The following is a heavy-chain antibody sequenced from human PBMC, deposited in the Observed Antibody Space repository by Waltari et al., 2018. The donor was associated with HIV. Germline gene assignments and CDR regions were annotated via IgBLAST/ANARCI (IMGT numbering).Heavy chain of an antibody. D-gene: IGHD6-13*01. CDR2: FGPEDVET. CDR3: ATDDEGAAAGLFQH. Sequence: QVQLVQSGAEVKKPGASVKVSCKVSGCTLTELSMHWVRQAPGKGLEWMGGFGPEDVETSHAQKFQGRVTMTEDTSTDTAYMELSSLRSEDTAVYHCATDDEGAAAGLFQHWGQGTLVTVSS. CDR1: GCTLTELS. J-gene: IGHJ1*01. V-gene: IGHV1-24*01.